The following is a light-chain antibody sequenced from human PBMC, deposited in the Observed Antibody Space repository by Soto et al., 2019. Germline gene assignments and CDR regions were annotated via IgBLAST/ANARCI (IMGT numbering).Light chain of an antibody. V-gene: IGLV1-44*01. CDR2: SHD. Sequence: QSALTQPPSASGAPGQRVTISCSGTSSNIGTYTVNWYQYLPGRAPKLLIFSHDQRPSGVPGRISASKSGTSASLDISGLQSEDEADYYCATWDDSMNGSYVFGTGTKVTVL. J-gene: IGLJ1*01. CDR1: SSNIGTYT. CDR3: ATWDDSMNGSYV.